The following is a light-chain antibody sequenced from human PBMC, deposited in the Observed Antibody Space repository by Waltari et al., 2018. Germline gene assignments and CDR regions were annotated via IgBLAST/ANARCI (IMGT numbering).Light chain of an antibody. V-gene: IGLV5-45*03. CDR2: YKSDSDN. CDR1: SGINIRTYR. J-gene: IGLJ2*01. Sequence: QAVLTQPSSLSASPGASASLPCTLPSGINIRTYRIYWYQQKPGSPPQYLLRYKSDSDNQQGSGVPSRFSGSKDASANAGILLISGLQSEDEADYYCVIWHSSAWVFGGGTKLTVL. CDR3: VIWHSSAWV.